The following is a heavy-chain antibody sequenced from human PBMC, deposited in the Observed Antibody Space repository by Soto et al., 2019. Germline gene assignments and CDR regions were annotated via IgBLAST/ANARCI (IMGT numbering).Heavy chain of an antibody. CDR2: IYYSGST. Sequence: SKTLSRNCTVSVGSISSYYWSWIRQPPGKGLEWIGYIYYSGSTNYNPSLKSRVTISVDTSKNQFSLKLSSVTAADTAVYYCARAPGSFPLYYYGMDVWGQGTTVTVSS. J-gene: IGHJ6*02. D-gene: IGHD1-26*01. V-gene: IGHV4-59*13. CDR3: ARAPGSFPLYYYGMDV. CDR1: VGSISSYY.